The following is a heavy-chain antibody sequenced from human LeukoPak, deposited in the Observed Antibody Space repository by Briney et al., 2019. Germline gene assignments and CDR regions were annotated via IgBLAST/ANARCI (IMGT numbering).Heavy chain of an antibody. CDR3: ARDQGRGYSYGLYYFDY. Sequence: ASVKVSCKVSGYTLTELSMHWVRQAPGKGLEWMGGFDPEDGETIYAQKFQGRVTMTEDTSTDTAYMELSRLRSDDTAVYYCARDQGRGYSYGLYYFDYWGQGTLVTVSS. CDR1: GYTLTELS. J-gene: IGHJ4*02. CDR2: FDPEDGET. V-gene: IGHV1-24*01. D-gene: IGHD5-18*01.